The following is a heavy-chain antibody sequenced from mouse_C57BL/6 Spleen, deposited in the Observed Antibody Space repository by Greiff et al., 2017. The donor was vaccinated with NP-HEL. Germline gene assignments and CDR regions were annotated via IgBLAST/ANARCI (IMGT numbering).Heavy chain of an antibody. J-gene: IGHJ3*01. CDR3: ARGEYDYDDAPFAY. V-gene: IGHV1-54*01. CDR2: INPGSGGT. Sequence: QVQLQQSGAELVRPGTSVKVSCKASGYAFTNYLIEWVKQRPGQGLEWIGVINPGSGGTNYNEKFKGKATLTADKSSSTAYMQLSSLTSEDSAVYFCARGEYDYDDAPFAYWGQGTLVTVSA. D-gene: IGHD2-4*01. CDR1: GYAFTNYL.